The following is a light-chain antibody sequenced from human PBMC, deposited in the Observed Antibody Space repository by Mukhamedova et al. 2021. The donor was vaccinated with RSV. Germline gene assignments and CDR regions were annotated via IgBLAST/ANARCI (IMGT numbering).Light chain of an antibody. V-gene: IGKV3-20*01. Sequence: GERATLSCRASQSVSSSYLAWYQQKPGQAPRLLIYGASSRATGIPDRFSGSGSGTDFTLTISRLEPEDFAVYYCQQYGSSPSGFT. CDR2: GAS. CDR3: QQYGSSPSGFT. CDR1: QSVSSSY. J-gene: IGKJ3*01.